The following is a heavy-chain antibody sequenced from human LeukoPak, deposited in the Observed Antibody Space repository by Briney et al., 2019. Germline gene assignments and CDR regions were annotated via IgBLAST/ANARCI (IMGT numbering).Heavy chain of an antibody. J-gene: IGHJ5*02. Sequence: GGSLRLSCAASGFTFNGYDMSWVRQTPGKGLQWVSSISGSGDTTFYADSVKGRFTISRDTSKNTLYLQMNSLRVEDTALYYCAKGLGASCYSPSGSWGQGTLVTVSS. V-gene: IGHV3-23*01. CDR3: AKGLGASCYSPSGS. CDR2: ISGSGDTT. D-gene: IGHD2-15*01. CDR1: GFTFNGYD.